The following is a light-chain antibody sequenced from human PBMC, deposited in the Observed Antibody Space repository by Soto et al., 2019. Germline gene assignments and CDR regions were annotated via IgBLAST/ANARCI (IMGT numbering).Light chain of an antibody. CDR2: DVI. CDR3: SSYTSSSTLGM. V-gene: IGLV2-14*01. Sequence: QSALTQPASVSGSPGQSITISCTGTSSDVGGYNYGSWYQQHPGKAPKLMIYDVINRPSGVSNRFSGSKSGNTASLTISGLQAEDEADYYCSSYTSSSTLGMFGGGTKLTVL. CDR1: SSDVGGYNY. J-gene: IGLJ3*02.